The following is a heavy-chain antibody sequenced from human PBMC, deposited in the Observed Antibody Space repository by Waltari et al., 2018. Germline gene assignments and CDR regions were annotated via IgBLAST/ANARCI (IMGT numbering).Heavy chain of an antibody. CDR1: GFTFSSYA. J-gene: IGHJ4*02. CDR2: ISGSGKST. Sequence: EVQLVESGGGFVQPGGSLRLSCAASGFTFSSYAMQWVRQPPGNGLGWVSGISGSGKSTHYADSVKGRFTISRDNSKTTVYLKMNSLRAADTAVYYCARDGKLWWPLGVDWGQGTLVTVSS. CDR3: ARDGKLWWPLGVD. D-gene: IGHD2-21*01. V-gene: IGHV3-23*04.